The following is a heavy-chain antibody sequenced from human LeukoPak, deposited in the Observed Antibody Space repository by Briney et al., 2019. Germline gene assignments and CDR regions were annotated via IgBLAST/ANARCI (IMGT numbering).Heavy chain of an antibody. V-gene: IGHV4-59*01. CDR1: GASITNYY. D-gene: IGHD7-27*01. J-gene: IGHJ4*02. Sequence: SETLSLTRNVSGASITNYYWNFIRQSPGKGLEWIGYIYYGGSIDYNPSLKSRVTISTDTSKNQFSLKLTSVTAADTAVYYCARGNVDSLTGDEYFDYWGQGTLVTVSS. CDR3: ARGNVDSLTGDEYFDY. CDR2: IYYGGSI.